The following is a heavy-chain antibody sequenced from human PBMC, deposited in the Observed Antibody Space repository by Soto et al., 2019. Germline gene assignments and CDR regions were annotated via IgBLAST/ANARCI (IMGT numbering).Heavy chain of an antibody. D-gene: IGHD3-9*01. Sequence: SETLSLTCTVSGGSISSGGYYWSWIRQHPGKGLEWIGYIYYSGSTYYNPSLKSRVTISVDTSKNQFSLKLSSVTAADTAVYYCARGLELRYFDWLLRDYYYGMDVWGQGTTVTVSS. J-gene: IGHJ6*02. CDR1: GGSISSGGYY. CDR2: IYYSGST. CDR3: ARGLELRYFDWLLRDYYYGMDV. V-gene: IGHV4-31*03.